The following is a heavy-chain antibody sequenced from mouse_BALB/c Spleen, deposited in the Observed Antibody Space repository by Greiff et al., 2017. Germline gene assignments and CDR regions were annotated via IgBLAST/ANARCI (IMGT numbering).Heavy chain of an antibody. D-gene: IGHD1-1*01. CDR2: ISSGGST. Sequence: EVKLVESGGGLVKPGGSLKLSCAASGFTFSSYAMSWVRQTPEKRLEWVASISSGGSTYYPDSVKGRFTISRDNARNILYLQMSSLRSEDTAMYYCARVITTVVRAMDYWGQGTSVTVSS. J-gene: IGHJ4*01. V-gene: IGHV5-6-5*01. CDR1: GFTFSSYA. CDR3: ARVITTVVRAMDY.